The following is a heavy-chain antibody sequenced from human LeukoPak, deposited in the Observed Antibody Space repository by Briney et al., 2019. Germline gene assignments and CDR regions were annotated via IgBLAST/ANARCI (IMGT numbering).Heavy chain of an antibody. D-gene: IGHD3-22*01. CDR3: ARDGSSESSRYVV. CDR1: GFTFSSYA. CDR2: ISGSGGST. J-gene: IGHJ3*01. Sequence: GGSLRLSCAASGFTFSSYAMSWVRQAPGKGLEWVSAISGSGGSTYYADSVKGRFTISRDNSKNTVYLQMNSPRAEDTAVYYCARDGSSESSRYVVWGQGTMVTVSS. V-gene: IGHV3-23*01.